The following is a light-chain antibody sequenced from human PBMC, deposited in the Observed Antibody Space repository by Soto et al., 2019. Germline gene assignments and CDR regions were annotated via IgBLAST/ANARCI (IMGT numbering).Light chain of an antibody. CDR1: SSDVGSHKS. CDR2: EFN. Sequence: QSALTQPPSVSGSPGQSVTISCSGSSSDVGSHKSVSWYKQAPGTSPKLIIFEFNNRPSGVPDRFSESKSGNTASLTISGLQPEDEDDYYCSAYIASSTSHVFGTGTKVTVL. J-gene: IGLJ1*01. CDR3: SAYIASSTSHV. V-gene: IGLV2-18*02.